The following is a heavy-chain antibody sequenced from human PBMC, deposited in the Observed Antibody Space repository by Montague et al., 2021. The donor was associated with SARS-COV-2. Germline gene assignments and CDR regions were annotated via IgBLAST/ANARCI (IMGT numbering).Heavy chain of an antibody. CDR1: GFSLSTNGVG. Sequence: PALVKPTQTLTLTCTFSGFSLSTNGVGVGWTRQPPGKALEWLALIYWDGDKRYSPSLMSRLTISRGTSKNQVVLTMTNMNPVDTATYYCARMANCIAVAGFFEYWGQGTNGTVSS. V-gene: IGHV2-5*02. CDR2: IYWDGDK. CDR3: ARMANCIAVAGFFEY. D-gene: IGHD6-19*01. J-gene: IGHJ4*02.